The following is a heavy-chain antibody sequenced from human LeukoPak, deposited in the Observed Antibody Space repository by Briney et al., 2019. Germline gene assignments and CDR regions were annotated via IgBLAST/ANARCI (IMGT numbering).Heavy chain of an antibody. V-gene: IGHV5-51*01. CDR3: ARHYYDYVWGSYGIDY. Sequence: VESLKISCKGSGYSFSNYWIGSVLQMPGKGLEWMGIIYPGDSDTRYSPSFQGQVTISADKSISTAYLQWSSLKVSDTAMYYCARHYYDYVWGSYGIDYWGQGTLVTVSS. CDR1: GYSFSNYW. CDR2: IYPGDSDT. J-gene: IGHJ4*02. D-gene: IGHD3-16*01.